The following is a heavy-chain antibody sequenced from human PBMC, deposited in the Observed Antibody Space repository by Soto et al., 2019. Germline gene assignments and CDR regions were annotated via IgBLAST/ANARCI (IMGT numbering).Heavy chain of an antibody. V-gene: IGHV1-18*01. D-gene: IGHD1-26*01. J-gene: IGHJ4*02. CDR3: GRERQWEPVPY. CDR1: GYSFSNYG. Sequence: GASVKVCCKASGYSFSNYGITWVRQAPGQGLEWMGWISGYNSNTNYAQKFEGRVRMTKDTTRSTAYLEVRSLRFDDTAVYYCGRERQWEPVPYWGQGTPVTVSS. CDR2: ISGYNSNT.